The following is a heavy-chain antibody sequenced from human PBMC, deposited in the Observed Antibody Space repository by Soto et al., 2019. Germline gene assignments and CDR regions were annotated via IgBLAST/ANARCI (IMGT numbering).Heavy chain of an antibody. D-gene: IGHD3-22*01. Sequence: ASVKVSCKASGHSFATSGISWVRQAPGQGLEWMGWISAYNGNTNYEQKLQDRVTMTTDTSTSTAYLELRSLRSDDTAVYYCARAGHYYDSSGYANWGQGTLVTVSS. CDR3: ARAGHYYDSSGYAN. CDR2: ISAYNGNT. V-gene: IGHV1-18*01. CDR1: GHSFATSG. J-gene: IGHJ4*02.